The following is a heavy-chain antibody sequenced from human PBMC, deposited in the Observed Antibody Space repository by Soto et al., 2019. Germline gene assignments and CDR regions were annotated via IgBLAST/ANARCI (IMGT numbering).Heavy chain of an antibody. CDR2: INPNGGST. D-gene: IGHD5-18*01. Sequence: ASVKVPCKASGYTFTHYYIHWVRQAPGQGLEWMGIINPNGGSTTYAQKFRAGFTMTRDTSTSTVYMELSSLRSEDSAVYYCATSVNSAMAFDYWGKGSLVTVS. V-gene: IGHV1-46*01. J-gene: IGHJ4*02. CDR3: ATSVNSAMAFDY. CDR1: GYTFTHYY.